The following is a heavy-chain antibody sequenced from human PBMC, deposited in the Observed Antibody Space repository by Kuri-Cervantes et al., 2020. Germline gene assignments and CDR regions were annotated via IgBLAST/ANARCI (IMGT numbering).Heavy chain of an antibody. CDR2: ISVYNGNT. CDR1: GYTFSNYG. V-gene: IGHV1-18*01. CDR3: ASHRGASSPFDY. D-gene: IGHD6-13*01. J-gene: IGHJ4*02. Sequence: ASVKVSCKASGYTFSNYGISWVRQAPGQGLEWMGWISVYNGNTNYAQKFQGRVTITADKSTSTAYMELSSLRSEDTAVYYCASHRGASSPFDYWGQGTLVTVSS.